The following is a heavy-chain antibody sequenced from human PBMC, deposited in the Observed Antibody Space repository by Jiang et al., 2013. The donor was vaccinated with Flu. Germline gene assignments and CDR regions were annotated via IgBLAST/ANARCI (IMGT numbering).Heavy chain of an antibody. CDR1: GYTFTSYA. V-gene: IGHV7-4-1*01. D-gene: IGHD2-15*01. CDR2: INTNTGNP. CDR3: ARLDCSGGSCYGMDV. J-gene: IGHJ6*04. Sequence: QSGSELKKPGASVKVSCKASGYTFTSYAMNWVRLAPGQGLEWMGWINTNTGNPTYAQGFTGRFVFSLDTSVSTAYLQICSLKAEDTAVYYCARLDCSGGSCYGMDVWGKGTTVTVSS.